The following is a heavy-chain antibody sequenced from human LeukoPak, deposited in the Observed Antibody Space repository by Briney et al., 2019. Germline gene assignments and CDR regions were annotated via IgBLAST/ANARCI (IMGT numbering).Heavy chain of an antibody. CDR2: VRNKVNSYTT. Sequence: GSLRLSCAASGFTFSDHYMDWVRQAPGKGLEWVGRVRNKVNSYTTEYAASVEGRFIISRDDSKNSLYLQMNSLKIEDTAVYYCARPSSGQYYLDCWGQGTLVTVSS. J-gene: IGHJ4*02. D-gene: IGHD6-19*01. CDR1: GFTFSDHY. CDR3: ARPSSGQYYLDC. V-gene: IGHV3-72*01.